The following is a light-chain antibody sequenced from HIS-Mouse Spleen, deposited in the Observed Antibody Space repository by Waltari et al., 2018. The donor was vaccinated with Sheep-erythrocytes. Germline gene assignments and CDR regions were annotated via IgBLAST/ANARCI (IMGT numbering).Light chain of an antibody. V-gene: IGLV2-23*01. CDR2: EGR. CDR3: CSYAGSSTLV. J-gene: IGLJ2*01. Sequence: QSALTQPASVSGSPGQSITISCTGTSSDVGSYNLDSWYQQHPGKTPKLMIYEGRERPSGVSNRFSGSKSGNTASLTVSRLQAEDEADYYCCSYAGSSTLVFGGGTQLTVL. CDR1: SSDVGSYNL.